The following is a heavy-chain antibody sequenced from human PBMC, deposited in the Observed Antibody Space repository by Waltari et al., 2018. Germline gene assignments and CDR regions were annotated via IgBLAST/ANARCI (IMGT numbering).Heavy chain of an antibody. D-gene: IGHD5-12*01. CDR1: GVSITSNRHY. CDR3: ATYIGASVGTAAFDV. Sequence: QLQLQESGPGLVKPSETLSLTCSVSGVSITSNRHYWGWIRQPPGQGLEWIGTMSYSGATYSSPSLPSRVTISRDTSKNLLSLKLGSVTAADTAVYYCATYIGASVGTAAFDVWGLGTMVTVSS. J-gene: IGHJ3*01. V-gene: IGHV4-39*01. CDR2: MSYSGAT.